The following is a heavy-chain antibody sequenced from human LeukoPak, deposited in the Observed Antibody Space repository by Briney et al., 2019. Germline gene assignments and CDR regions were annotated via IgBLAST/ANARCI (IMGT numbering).Heavy chain of an antibody. CDR1: GGSFSGYY. D-gene: IGHD3-3*01. V-gene: IGHV4-34*01. J-gene: IGHJ4*02. Sequence: SETLSLTCAVYGGSFSGYYWSWIRQPPGKGLEWIGEINHSGSTNSNPSLKSRVTISVDTSKNQFSLKLSSVTAADTAVYYCARGRGARYYDFWSGSAKRPDIPVYFDYWGQGTLVTVSS. CDR3: ARGRGARYYDFWSGSAKRPDIPVYFDY. CDR2: INHSGST.